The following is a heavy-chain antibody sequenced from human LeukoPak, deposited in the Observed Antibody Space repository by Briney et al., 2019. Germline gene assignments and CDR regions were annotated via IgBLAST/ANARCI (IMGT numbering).Heavy chain of an antibody. J-gene: IGHJ4*02. CDR1: GGSISSSSYY. Sequence: PSETLSLACTVSGGSISSSSYYWGWIRQPPGKGLEWIGSIYYSGSTYYNPSLKSRVTISVDTSKNQFSLKLSSVTAADTAVYYCAKFKRKRLCFAFDYGGRGTLVTASS. V-gene: IGHV4-39*01. D-gene: IGHD3-16*01. CDR3: AKFKRKRLCFAFDY. CDR2: IYYSGST.